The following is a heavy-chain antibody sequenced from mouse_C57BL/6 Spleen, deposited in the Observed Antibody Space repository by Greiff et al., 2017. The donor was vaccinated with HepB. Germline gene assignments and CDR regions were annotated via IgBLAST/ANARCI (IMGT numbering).Heavy chain of an antibody. D-gene: IGHD2-4*01. CDR3: VRQGDYDDFDY. J-gene: IGHJ2*01. CDR1: GFSFNTYA. CDR2: IRSKSNNYAT. Sequence: EVKLQESGGGLVQPKGSLKLSCAASGFSFNTYAMNWVRQAPGKGLEWVARIRSKSNNYATYYADSVKDRFTISRDDSESMLYLQMNNLKTEDTAMYYCVRQGDYDDFDYWGQGTTLTVSS. V-gene: IGHV10-1*01.